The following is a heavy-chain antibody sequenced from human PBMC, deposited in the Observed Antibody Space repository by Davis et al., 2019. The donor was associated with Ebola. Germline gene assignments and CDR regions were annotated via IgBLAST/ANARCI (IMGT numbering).Heavy chain of an antibody. CDR2: ISYDGSKT. CDR1: GFTFSSYA. CDR3: ARDATIYSNFVGDDYFDS. Sequence: GESLKISCAASGFTFSSYAMHWVRQAPGKGLEWVAVISYDGSKTYYTDSVKGRFTISRDNSKKTLHLQMNSLRAEDTAVYFCARDATIYSNFVGDDYFDSWGQGNLVIVSS. D-gene: IGHD4-11*01. V-gene: IGHV3-30-3*01. J-gene: IGHJ4*02.